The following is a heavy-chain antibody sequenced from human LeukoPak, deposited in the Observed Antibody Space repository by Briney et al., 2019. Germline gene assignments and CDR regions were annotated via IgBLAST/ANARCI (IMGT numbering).Heavy chain of an antibody. Sequence: ASVKVSCKASGYTFNNFGISWVRQAPGQGLEWMGWISAYNGNTNYAQKLQGRVTMTTDTSTSTAYMELRSLRSDDTAVYYCARETPGEDWFDPWGQGTLVTVSS. D-gene: IGHD3-16*01. CDR1: GYTFNNFG. CDR2: ISAYNGNT. CDR3: ARETPGEDWFDP. V-gene: IGHV1-18*01. J-gene: IGHJ5*02.